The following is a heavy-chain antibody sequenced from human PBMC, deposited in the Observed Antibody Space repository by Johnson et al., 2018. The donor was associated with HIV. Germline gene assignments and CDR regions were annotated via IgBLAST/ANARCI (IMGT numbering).Heavy chain of an antibody. Sequence: VQLVESGGGLVQPGGSLRLSCAASGFTVSSNYMSWVRQAPGKGLEWVSVIYSGGSTYYADSVKGRFTISRDNSKNTLYRQMNSLRAEDTPGYYCARVEAAAGLAFDIWGQGTMVTVSS. D-gene: IGHD6-13*01. CDR2: IYSGGST. V-gene: IGHV3-66*02. CDR1: GFTVSSNY. J-gene: IGHJ3*02. CDR3: ARVEAAAGLAFDI.